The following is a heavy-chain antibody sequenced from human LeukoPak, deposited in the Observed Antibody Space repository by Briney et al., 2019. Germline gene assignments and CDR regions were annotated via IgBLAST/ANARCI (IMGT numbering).Heavy chain of an antibody. J-gene: IGHJ3*02. V-gene: IGHV4-59*01. CDR3: ARSSFDAFDI. CDR1: GGSFSGYY. D-gene: IGHD1-26*01. Sequence: SETLSLTCAVYGGSFSGYYWSWIRQPPGKGLEWIGYIYYSGSTNYNPSLKSRVTISVDTSKNQFSLKLSSVTAADTAVYYCARSSFDAFDIWGQGTMVTVSS. CDR2: IYYSGST.